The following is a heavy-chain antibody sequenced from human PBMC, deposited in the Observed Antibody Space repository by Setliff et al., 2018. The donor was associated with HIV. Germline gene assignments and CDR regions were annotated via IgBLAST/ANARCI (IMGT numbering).Heavy chain of an antibody. CDR3: ARVDTTMVQNWHFDL. D-gene: IGHD5-18*01. J-gene: IGHJ2*01. CDR2: LYSGGTT. Sequence: PGGSLRLSCAASGFTVSSSYMSWVRQAPGKGLEWVSNLYSGGTTYYADSVKGRFTISRDNSKNTVYLQMNSLRAEDTAVYYCARVDTTMVQNWHFDLWGRGTLVTGLL. V-gene: IGHV3-53*01. CDR1: GFTVSSSY.